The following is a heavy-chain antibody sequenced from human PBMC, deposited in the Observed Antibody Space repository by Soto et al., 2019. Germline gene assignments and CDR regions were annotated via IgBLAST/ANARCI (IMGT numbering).Heavy chain of an antibody. V-gene: IGHV4-59*08. CDR1: GVSISTYY. CDR3: ARASDYDRQFDY. CDR2: INYSGST. Sequence: SETLSLTCTVSGVSISTYYWSWIRQPPGKGLEWIAYINYSGSTNYNPSLKSRVTISVDTSKSQVSLKVTSVTAADTAVYYCARASDYDRQFDYWGQGTPVTVSS. J-gene: IGHJ4*02. D-gene: IGHD3-22*01.